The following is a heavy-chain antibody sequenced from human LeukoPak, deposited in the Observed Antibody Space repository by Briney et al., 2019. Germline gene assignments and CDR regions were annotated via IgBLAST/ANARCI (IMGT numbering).Heavy chain of an antibody. J-gene: IGHJ4*02. Sequence: GESLRLSCAASGFTFTTYWMSWVRQAPGKGLEWVANINQDGSEKYFVDSVKGRFTISRDDAKNSLYLQMNSLRGDDTAMYYCAGERGGYGFYWGQGTLVTVSS. CDR3: AGERGGYGFY. D-gene: IGHD5-12*01. CDR1: GFTFTTYW. CDR2: INQDGSEK. V-gene: IGHV3-7*01.